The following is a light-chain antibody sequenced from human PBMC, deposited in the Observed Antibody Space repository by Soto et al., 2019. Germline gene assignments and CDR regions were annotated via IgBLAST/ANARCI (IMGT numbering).Light chain of an antibody. Sequence: QSVLTQPPSVSGAPGQRVTISCTGSNSNIGAGYDVHWYQLLPGTAPKLLIYGNSNRPSGVPDRFSGSKSGTSASLAITGLLAEDEADYYCQSYDGSLSGLVFGGGTKLTVL. CDR1: NSNIGAGYD. CDR2: GNS. V-gene: IGLV1-40*01. CDR3: QSYDGSLSGLV. J-gene: IGLJ2*01.